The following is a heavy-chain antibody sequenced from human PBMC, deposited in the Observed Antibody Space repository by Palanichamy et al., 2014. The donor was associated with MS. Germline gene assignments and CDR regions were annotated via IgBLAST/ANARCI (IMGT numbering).Heavy chain of an antibody. D-gene: IGHD6-19*01. V-gene: IGHV4-39*01. J-gene: IGHJ4*02. Sequence: QLQLQESGPGLVKPSETLSLTCTVSGVSISSSISYWDWIRQPPGKGLEWIGTIYYSGSTYYDPSLKSRVTISVDTSKNQFSLNLSSVTAADTAVYFCARGVAGARPYYFDYWGQGTLVTVSS. CDR2: IYYSGST. CDR1: GVSISSSISY. CDR3: ARGVAGARPYYFDY.